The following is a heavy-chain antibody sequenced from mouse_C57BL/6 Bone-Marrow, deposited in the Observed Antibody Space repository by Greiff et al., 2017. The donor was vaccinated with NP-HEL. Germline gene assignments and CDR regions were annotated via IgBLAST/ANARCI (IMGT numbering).Heavy chain of an antibody. CDR2: IWSGGST. D-gene: IGHD2-1*01. Sequence: QVQLKESGPGLVQPSQSLSITCTVSGFSLTSYGVHWVRQSPGKGLEWLGVIWSGGSTDYNAAFISRLSISKDNSKSQVFFKMNSLQADDTAIYYCARKGNLAYWGQGTLVTVSA. CDR1: GFSLTSYG. V-gene: IGHV2-2*01. CDR3: ARKGNLAY. J-gene: IGHJ3*01.